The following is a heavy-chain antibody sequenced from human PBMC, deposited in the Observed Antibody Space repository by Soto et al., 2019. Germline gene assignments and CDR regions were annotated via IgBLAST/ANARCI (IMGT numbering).Heavy chain of an antibody. CDR1: GGTFSSYA. D-gene: IGHD2-8*01. CDR2: IIPIFGTA. CDR3: ARESGNCTNGVCYEYYFDY. V-gene: IGHV1-69*12. J-gene: IGHJ4*02. Sequence: QVQLVQSGAEVKKPGSSVKVSCKASGGTFSSYAISWVRQAPGQGLEWMGGIIPIFGTANYAQKFQGRVTITADDSTSTAYMELSSLRSEDTAVYYCARESGNCTNGVCYEYYFDYWGQGTLVTVSS.